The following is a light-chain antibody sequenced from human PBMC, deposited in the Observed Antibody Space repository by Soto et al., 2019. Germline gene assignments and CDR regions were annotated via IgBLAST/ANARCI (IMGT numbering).Light chain of an antibody. Sequence: DSQMTQSPSSLSASVGDRVTITCRASQGISNYLAWYQQKPGQVPKLLIYVASTLQSGVPSRFSGRGSGTDFSLSISSLQPEDVATYYCQNYNSAPITFGQGTRLEIK. J-gene: IGKJ5*01. CDR2: VAS. V-gene: IGKV1-27*01. CDR3: QNYNSAPIT. CDR1: QGISNY.